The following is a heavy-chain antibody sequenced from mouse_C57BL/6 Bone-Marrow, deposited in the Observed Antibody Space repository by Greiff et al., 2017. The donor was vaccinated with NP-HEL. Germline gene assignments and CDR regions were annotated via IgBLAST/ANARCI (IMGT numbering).Heavy chain of an antibody. J-gene: IGHJ1*03. D-gene: IGHD1-1*01. V-gene: IGHV1-64*01. Sequence: QVQLQQPGAELVKPGASVKLSCKASGYTFTSYWMHWVKQRPGQGLEWIGMIHPNSGSTNYNEKFKSKATLTVDKSSSTAYMQLRSLTSEDSAVYYCAREGSSHWYFDVWGTGTTVTVSS. CDR2: IHPNSGST. CDR3: AREGSSHWYFDV. CDR1: GYTFTSYW.